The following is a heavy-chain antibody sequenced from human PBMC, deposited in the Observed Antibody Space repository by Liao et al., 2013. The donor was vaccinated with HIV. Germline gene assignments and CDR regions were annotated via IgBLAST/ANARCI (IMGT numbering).Heavy chain of an antibody. CDR3: ARDSVAPNLNEAFDV. CDR1: GDSISSSSPY. CDR2: LYFSGST. D-gene: IGHD5-12*01. J-gene: IGHJ3*01. V-gene: IGHV4-39*07. Sequence: QLQLQESGPGLVKPSETLSLTCTVSGDSISSSSPYWGWIRQPPGKGLEWIGSLYFSGSTYYNPSLKSRVSISVDTSKNQFSLKLSSVTAADTAMYYCARDSVAPNLNEAFDVWGQGTVVTVSS.